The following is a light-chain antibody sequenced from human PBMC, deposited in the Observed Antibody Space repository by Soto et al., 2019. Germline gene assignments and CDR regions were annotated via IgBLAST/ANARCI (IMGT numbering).Light chain of an antibody. Sequence: DIQMTQSPSSLSASVGDRVTITCRASQSIGRFLNWYQQRPGKAPALLIYAASSLQSGVPSRFSGSGSGTDFTLTISSLQPEDFATYYCQQSYSPPPITFGQGTQREIK. CDR3: QQSYSPPPIT. CDR2: AAS. V-gene: IGKV1-39*01. J-gene: IGKJ5*01. CDR1: QSIGRF.